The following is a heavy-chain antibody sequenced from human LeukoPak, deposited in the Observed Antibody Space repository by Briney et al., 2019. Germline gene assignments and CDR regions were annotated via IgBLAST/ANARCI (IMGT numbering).Heavy chain of an antibody. CDR2: INPSGGST. CDR3: ARVSHYYGSGPLD. CDR1: GYTFTSYD. V-gene: IGHV1-46*01. Sequence: ASVKVSCKASGYTFTSYDINWVRQAPGQGLEWMGIINPSGGSTSYAQKFQGRVTMTRNTSITTAYMELSSLRSEDTAVYYCARVSHYYGSGPLDWGQGTLVTVSS. D-gene: IGHD3-10*01. J-gene: IGHJ4*02.